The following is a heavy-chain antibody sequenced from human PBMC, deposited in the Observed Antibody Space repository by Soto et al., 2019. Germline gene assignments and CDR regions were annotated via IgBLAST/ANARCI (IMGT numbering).Heavy chain of an antibody. CDR1: GFTFTSSA. Sequence: ASVKVSCKASGFTFTSSAVQWVRQARGQRLEWIGWIVVGSGNTNYAQKFQERVTITRDMSTSTAYMELSSLRSEDTAVYYCAAPPATVSGYYYYYYGMDVWGRGTTVTVSS. D-gene: IGHD4-17*01. CDR3: AAPPATVSGYYYYYYGMDV. V-gene: IGHV1-58*01. J-gene: IGHJ6*02. CDR2: IVVGSGNT.